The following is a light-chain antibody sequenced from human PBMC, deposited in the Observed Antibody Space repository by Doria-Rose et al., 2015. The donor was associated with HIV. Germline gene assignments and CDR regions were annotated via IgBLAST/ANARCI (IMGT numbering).Light chain of an antibody. CDR1: QRVTSTS. Sequence: QRVTSTSFAWYQQKTVQAPRLLIYGASTRATDLPDRFSGSGSGTDFTLTITRLEPEDFAVYYCRQFASSPPTFGQGTKVEIK. CDR2: GAS. J-gene: IGKJ1*01. V-gene: IGKV3-20*01. CDR3: RQFASSPPT.